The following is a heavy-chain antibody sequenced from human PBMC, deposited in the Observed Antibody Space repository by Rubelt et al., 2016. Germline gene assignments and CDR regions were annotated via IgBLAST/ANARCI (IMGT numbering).Heavy chain of an antibody. D-gene: IGHD5-12*01. CDR3: ANVDIVARISGIDY. V-gene: IGHV3-23*03. CDR2: IYSGGST. CDR1: GFTFSSYA. Sequence: EVQLLESGGALVQPGGSLRLSCAASGFTFSSYAMSWVRQAPGKGLEWVSLIYSGGSTYYADSVKGRFTISRDNSKNTLYLQMNYLRAEDTAVYYCANVDIVARISGIDYWGQGIPVTVSS. J-gene: IGHJ4*02.